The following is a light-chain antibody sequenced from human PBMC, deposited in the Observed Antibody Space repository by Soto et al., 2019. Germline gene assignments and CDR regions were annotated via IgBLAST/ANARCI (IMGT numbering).Light chain of an antibody. J-gene: IGKJ1*01. CDR2: AAS. CDR3: QQATSFPQT. CDR1: QGITSW. Sequence: GARVTISFRASQGITSWLDWYQQKPGKAPKLLIYAASTLQGGVPSRFRGSGSGTEFTLTISSLQPEDFATYYCQQATSFPQTFGQGTKVDIK. V-gene: IGKV1-12*01.